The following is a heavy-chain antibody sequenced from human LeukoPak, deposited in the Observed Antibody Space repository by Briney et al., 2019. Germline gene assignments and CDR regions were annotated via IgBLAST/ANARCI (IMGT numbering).Heavy chain of an antibody. V-gene: IGHV1-69*05. Sequence: ASVKVSCKASGGTFSSYAISWVRQAPGQGLEWMGGIIPIFGTANYAQKFQGRVTITTDESTSTAYMELSSLRSEDTAVYYCASAPGIAVAGTNDVFDIWGQGTMVTVSS. D-gene: IGHD6-19*01. CDR1: GGTFSSYA. J-gene: IGHJ3*02. CDR3: ASAPGIAVAGTNDVFDI. CDR2: IIPIFGTA.